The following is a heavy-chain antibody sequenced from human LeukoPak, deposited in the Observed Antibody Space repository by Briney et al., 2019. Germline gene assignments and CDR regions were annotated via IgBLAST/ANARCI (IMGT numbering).Heavy chain of an antibody. CDR3: ARENTAMARDFDY. D-gene: IGHD5-18*01. Sequence: SETLSLTRTVSGGSISTYYWSWIRQPPGKGLEWIGYIYYSGSTNYNPSLKSRVTMSVDTSKNQFSLKLSSVTAADTAVYYCARENTAMARDFDYWGQGTLVTVSS. V-gene: IGHV4-59*01. CDR1: GGSISTYY. CDR2: IYYSGST. J-gene: IGHJ4*02.